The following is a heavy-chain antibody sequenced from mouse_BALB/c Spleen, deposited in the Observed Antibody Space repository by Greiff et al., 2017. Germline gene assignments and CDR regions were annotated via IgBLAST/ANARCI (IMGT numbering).Heavy chain of an antibody. CDR1: GFTFSSYA. CDR2: ISSGGSYT. CDR3: ARVVRYQVPYAMDY. Sequence: EVKLMESGGGLVKPGGSLKLSCAASGFTFSSYAMSWVRQSPEKRLEWVAEISSGGSYTYYPDTVTGRFTISRDNAKNTLYLEMSSLRSEDTAMYYCARVVRYQVPYAMDYWGQGTSVTVSS. V-gene: IGHV5-9-4*01. D-gene: IGHD1-1*01. J-gene: IGHJ4*01.